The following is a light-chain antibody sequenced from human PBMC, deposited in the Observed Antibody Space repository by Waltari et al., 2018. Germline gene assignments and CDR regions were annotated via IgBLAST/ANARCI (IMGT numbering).Light chain of an antibody. Sequence: DIQLTQSPTSVSASVGDRVTITCRASHDNSIWVAWYQQQPGKAPNPLIYDASTLQPGVPSRFSGRGSGTDFTLTISSLQPDDFATYYCQQANTFPLTFGGGSKVEMK. CDR3: QQANTFPLT. CDR2: DAS. V-gene: IGKV1-12*01. CDR1: HDNSIW. J-gene: IGKJ4*01.